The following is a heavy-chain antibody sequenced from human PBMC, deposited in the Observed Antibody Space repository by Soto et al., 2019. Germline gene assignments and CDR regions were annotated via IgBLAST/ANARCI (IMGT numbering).Heavy chain of an antibody. D-gene: IGHD1-7*01. V-gene: IGHV1-46*01. CDR2: INPSGGST. Sequence: GASVKVSCKASGYTFTSYYMHWVRQAPGQGLEWMGIINPSGGSTSYAQKFQGRVTMTRDTSTSTVYMELSSLRSEDTAVYYCARDLRLRAGTNNGMDVWGQGTTVTVS. CDR1: GYTFTSYY. CDR3: ARDLRLRAGTNNGMDV. J-gene: IGHJ6*02.